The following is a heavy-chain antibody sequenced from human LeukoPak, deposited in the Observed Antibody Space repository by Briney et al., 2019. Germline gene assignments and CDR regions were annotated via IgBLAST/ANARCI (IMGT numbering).Heavy chain of an antibody. V-gene: IGHV3-74*01. Sequence: GGCLRLSCAASGFTFSTYWMDWVRPIPGKGLVWLSRIHYDGTYTTYVDSVRGRFTISRDNTKSTLYLQMNSLRADDTAVYYCARGAEGHNYGELDSWGQGTLVTVSS. CDR2: IHYDGTYT. J-gene: IGHJ5*01. CDR3: ARGAEGHNYGELDS. CDR1: GFTFSTYW. D-gene: IGHD5-18*01.